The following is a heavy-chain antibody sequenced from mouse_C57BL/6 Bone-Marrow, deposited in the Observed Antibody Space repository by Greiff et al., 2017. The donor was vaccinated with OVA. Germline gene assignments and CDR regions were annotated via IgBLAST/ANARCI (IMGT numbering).Heavy chain of an antibody. CDR3: ARRGAITTVVATRYFDV. V-gene: IGHV1-81*01. Sequence: LVESGAELARPGASVKLSCKASGYTFTSYGISWVKQRTGQGLEWIGEIYPRSGNTNYNEKLKGKATLTEDKSSSTAYMELRIQKTEDSAVYFCARRGAITTVVATRYFDVWGTGTTVTVSS. D-gene: IGHD1-1*01. J-gene: IGHJ1*03. CDR1: GYTFTSYG. CDR2: IYPRSGNT.